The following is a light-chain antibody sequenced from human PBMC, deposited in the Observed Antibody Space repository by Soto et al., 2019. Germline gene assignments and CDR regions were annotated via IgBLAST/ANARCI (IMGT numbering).Light chain of an antibody. J-gene: IGKJ2*01. CDR1: QGISGW. Sequence: DIQMTQSPSTLSASVGDRVTITCRASQGISGWLAWYQQKPGKAPRLLIYKASSLESGVPSRFSGSGFGTEFTLPLSSLQPDDSGTYYCQQYETYFRTFGQGTKLEIK. CDR2: KAS. CDR3: QQYETYFRT. V-gene: IGKV1-5*03.